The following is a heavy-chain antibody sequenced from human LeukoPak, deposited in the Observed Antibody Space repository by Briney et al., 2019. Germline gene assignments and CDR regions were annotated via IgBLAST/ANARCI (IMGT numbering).Heavy chain of an antibody. CDR2: IYSGGST. J-gene: IGHJ4*02. CDR3: ARGYSGYFYY. CDR1: GFIVSSNY. D-gene: IGHD5-12*01. V-gene: IGHV3-53*01. Sequence: PGGSLRLSCAASGFIVSSNYMSWVRQAPGKGLEWVSVIYSGGSTYYADSVKGRFTISRDNAKNTLYLQMNSLRAEDTAVYYCARGYSGYFYYWGQGTLVTVSS.